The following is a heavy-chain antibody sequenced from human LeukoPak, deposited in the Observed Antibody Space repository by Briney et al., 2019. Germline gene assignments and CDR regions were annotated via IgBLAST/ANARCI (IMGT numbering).Heavy chain of an antibody. CDR2: INTNTGNP. D-gene: IGHD3-22*01. J-gene: IGHJ4*02. CDR1: GYTFTGYA. Sequence: GASVKVSCKASGYTFTGYAMNWVRQAPGQGLEWMGWINTNTGNPTYAQGSTGRFVFSLDTSVSTAYLQISGLKAEDTAVYYCARGLSDYYYDSSGYPLWGQGTLDTVSS. V-gene: IGHV7-4-1*02. CDR3: ARGLSDYYYDSSGYPL.